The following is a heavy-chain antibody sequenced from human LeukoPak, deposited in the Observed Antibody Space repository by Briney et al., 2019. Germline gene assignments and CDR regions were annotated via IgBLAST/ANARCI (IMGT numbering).Heavy chain of an antibody. V-gene: IGHV4-4*09. CDR2: IYTSGST. D-gene: IGHD6-13*01. J-gene: IGHJ5*02. CDR3: ARAPRYSSSRGTSGWFDP. Sequence: PSETLSLTCTVSGGSISSYYWSWIRQPPGKGLEWIGYIYTSGSTNYNPSLKSRVTISVDTSKNQFSLKLSSVTAADTAVYYCARAPRYSSSRGTSGWFDPWGQGTLVTVSS. CDR1: GGSISSYY.